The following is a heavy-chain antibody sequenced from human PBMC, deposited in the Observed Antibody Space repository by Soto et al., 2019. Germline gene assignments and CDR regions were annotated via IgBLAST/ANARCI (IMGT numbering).Heavy chain of an antibody. V-gene: IGHV3-48*02. CDR1: GFTFSSYS. J-gene: IGHJ1*01. CDR3: ARESSGGYPN. CDR2: ISSSSSTI. Sequence: ESGGGLVQPGGSLRLSCAASGFTFSSYSMNWVRQAPGTGLEGVSYISSSSSTIYYADSVKGGFTISRDNAKNSLYLQMNSLGDEDTAVYYCARESSGGYPNWGQGTLVTVSS. D-gene: IGHD6-19*01.